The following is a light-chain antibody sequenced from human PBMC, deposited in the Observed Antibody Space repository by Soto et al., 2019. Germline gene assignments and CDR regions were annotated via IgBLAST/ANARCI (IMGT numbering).Light chain of an antibody. J-gene: IGLJ2*01. CDR2: EVT. V-gene: IGLV2-14*01. CDR3: SSYTASGTFVV. Sequence: QSALTQPASVSGSPGQSITISCTGTGSDIGPYNYVSWYQQYPGKAPQLIMYEVTNRPSGVSNRFFGSKSGYTASLTISSLQAADEADYFCSSYTASGTFVVFGGGTKLTVL. CDR1: GSDIGPYNY.